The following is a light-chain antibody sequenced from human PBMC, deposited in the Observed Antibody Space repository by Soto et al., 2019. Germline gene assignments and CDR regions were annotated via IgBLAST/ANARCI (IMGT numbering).Light chain of an antibody. CDR3: QSYDSSLSAHVV. V-gene: IGLV1-40*01. CDR2: GNS. Sequence: QSVLTQSPSVSGAPGQRVTISCTGSSSNIGAGYDVHWYQQLPGTAPKLLIYGNSNRPSGVPDRFSGSKSGTSASLAITGLQAEDEVDYYCQSYDSSLSAHVVFGGGTKLTVL. J-gene: IGLJ2*01. CDR1: SSNIGAGYD.